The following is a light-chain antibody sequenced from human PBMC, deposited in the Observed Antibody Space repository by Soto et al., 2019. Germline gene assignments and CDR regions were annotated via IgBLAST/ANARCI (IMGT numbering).Light chain of an antibody. J-gene: IGLJ2*01. CDR3: QVWDSSSDHVV. V-gene: IGLV3-21*02. Sequence: SYELTQPPSVSVAPGQTARITCGGNNIGSKSVHWYQQKPGQAPVLVVYDDRDRPSGIPERFSGSNSGNTATLTISRVEAGDEADYYCQVWDSSSDHVVFGGGTKLIVL. CDR1: NIGSKS. CDR2: DDR.